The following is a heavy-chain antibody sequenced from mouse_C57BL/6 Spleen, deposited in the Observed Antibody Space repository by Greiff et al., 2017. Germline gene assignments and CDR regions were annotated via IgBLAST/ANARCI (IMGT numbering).Heavy chain of an antibody. Sequence: EVQLVESGGGLVKPGGSLKLSCAASGFTFSDYGMHWVRQAPEQGLEWVAYISSGSSTIYYADTVKGRFTISRDNAKNTLFLQMTSLRAEDTAMYYCARNDGSSYDYWGQGTTLTVSS. J-gene: IGHJ2*01. D-gene: IGHD1-1*01. CDR2: ISSGSSTI. V-gene: IGHV5-17*01. CDR3: ARNDGSSYDY. CDR1: GFTFSDYG.